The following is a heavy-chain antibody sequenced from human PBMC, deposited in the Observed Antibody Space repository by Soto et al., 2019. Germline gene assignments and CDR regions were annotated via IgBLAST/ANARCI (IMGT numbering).Heavy chain of an antibody. CDR1: GFTFSDYA. J-gene: IGHJ6*03. D-gene: IGHD6-6*01. CDR3: AKGSSVVHHMAV. CDR2: VSASAIET. Sequence: QLLESGGALVQPGGPLRRSCAGYGFTFSDYAMTWVRQAPGKGLEWVSFVSASAIETYSSDSVRGRFTISRDNSKSRLCLQMNDLRGEDAGVYYCAKGSSVVHHMAVWGRGTTVTFPS. V-gene: IGHV3-23*01.